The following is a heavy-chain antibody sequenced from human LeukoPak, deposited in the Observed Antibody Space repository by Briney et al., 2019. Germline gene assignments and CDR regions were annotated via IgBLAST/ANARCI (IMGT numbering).Heavy chain of an antibody. CDR1: GGSISSYY. D-gene: IGHD6-6*01. V-gene: IGHV4-59*01. CDR2: IYYSGST. Sequence: SETLSLTCTVSGGSISSYYWSWIRQPPGKGLEWIGYIYYSGSTNYNPSLKSRVTISVDTSKNQFSLKLSSVTAADTAVYYCAREYSSSSRWFDPWGQGTLVTVSS. J-gene: IGHJ5*02. CDR3: AREYSSSSRWFDP.